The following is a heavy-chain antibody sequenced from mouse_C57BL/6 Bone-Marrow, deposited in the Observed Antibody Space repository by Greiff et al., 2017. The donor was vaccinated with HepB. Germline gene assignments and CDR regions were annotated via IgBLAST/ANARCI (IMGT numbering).Heavy chain of an antibody. CDR1: GFSFNTYA. CDR3: VRQGNYGAY. J-gene: IGHJ3*01. Sequence: EVQRVESGGGLVQPKGSLKLSCAASGFSFNTYAMNWVRQAPGKGLEWVARIRSKSNNYATYYADSVKDRFTISRDDSESMLYLQMNNLKTEDTAMYYCVRQGNYGAYWGQGTLVTVSA. V-gene: IGHV10-1*01. CDR2: IRSKSNNYAT. D-gene: IGHD2-1*01.